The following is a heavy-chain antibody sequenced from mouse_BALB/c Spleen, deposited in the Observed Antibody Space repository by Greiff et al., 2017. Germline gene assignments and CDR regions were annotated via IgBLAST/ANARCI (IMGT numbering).Heavy chain of an antibody. J-gene: IGHJ2*01. CDR2: ISSGGSYT. CDR1: GFTFSSYT. V-gene: IGHV5-6-4*01. Sequence: EVKLMESGGGLVKPGGSLKLSCAASGFTFSSYTMSWVRQTPEKRLEWVATISSGGSYTYYPDSVKGRFTISRDNAKNTLYLQMSSLKSEDTAMYYCTRETYYGSSPGYFDYWGQGTTLTVSS. CDR3: TRETYYGSSPGYFDY. D-gene: IGHD1-1*01.